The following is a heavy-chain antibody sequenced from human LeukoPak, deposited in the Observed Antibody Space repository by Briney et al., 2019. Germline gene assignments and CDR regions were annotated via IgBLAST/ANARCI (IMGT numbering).Heavy chain of an antibody. CDR1: GFTFSSYS. Sequence: GGSLRLSCAASGFTFSSYSMSWVRQAPGKGLDWVSSISSISTYIYYADSMKGRFTISRDNAKNSLYLQMNSLRAEDTAVYYCARGRTYYYDSSPYDWGQGTLVTVSS. D-gene: IGHD3-22*01. CDR3: ARGRTYYYDSSPYD. V-gene: IGHV3-21*01. J-gene: IGHJ4*02. CDR2: ISSISTYI.